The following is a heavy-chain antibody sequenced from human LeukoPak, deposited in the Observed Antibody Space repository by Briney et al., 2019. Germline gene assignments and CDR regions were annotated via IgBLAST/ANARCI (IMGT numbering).Heavy chain of an antibody. J-gene: IGHJ4*02. CDR1: GFTFGNFW. V-gene: IGHV3-74*01. Sequence: PGGSLRLSCAASGFTFGNFWMHWLRQVPGKGLVWVSRINIDGNKVSYADSVKGRFTISRDNAKNTLYLQMDRLRVDDTAVYYRATYSGAHHKTFDYWGRGTLVTVSS. CDR2: INIDGNKV. D-gene: IGHD1-26*01. CDR3: ATYSGAHHKTFDY.